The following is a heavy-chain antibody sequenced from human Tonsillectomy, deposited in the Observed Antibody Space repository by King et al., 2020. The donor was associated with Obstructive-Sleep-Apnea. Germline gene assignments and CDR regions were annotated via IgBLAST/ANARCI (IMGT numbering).Heavy chain of an antibody. Sequence: VQLVESGEGVVQPGRSLRLSCAASGFTFSSYAMHWVRQAPGKGLEWVAVISYDGSNKYYADSVKGRFTISRDNSKNTLYLQMNSLRAEDTAVYYCARDAYYYDSSAFDYWGQGTLVTVSS. V-gene: IGHV3-30-3*01. CDR2: ISYDGSNK. D-gene: IGHD3-22*01. CDR1: GFTFSSYA. CDR3: ARDAYYYDSSAFDY. J-gene: IGHJ4*02.